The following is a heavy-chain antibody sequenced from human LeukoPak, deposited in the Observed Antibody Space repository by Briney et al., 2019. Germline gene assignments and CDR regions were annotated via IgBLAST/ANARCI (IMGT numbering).Heavy chain of an antibody. CDR3: ARDPALGSGSKYYFDY. CDR2: INPNSGGT. Sequence: GASVKVSCKASGYTFTGYYMHWVRQAPGQGLEWMGRINPNSGGTNYAQKFQGRVTMTRDTSISTAYMELSRLRSDDTAVDYCARDPALGSGSKYYFDYWGQGTLVTVSS. V-gene: IGHV1-2*06. D-gene: IGHD3-10*01. CDR1: GYTFTGYY. J-gene: IGHJ4*02.